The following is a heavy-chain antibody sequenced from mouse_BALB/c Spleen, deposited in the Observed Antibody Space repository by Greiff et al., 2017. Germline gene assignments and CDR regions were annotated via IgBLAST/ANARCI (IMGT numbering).Heavy chain of an antibody. D-gene: IGHD2-1*01. CDR3: ARQGGNYLYYYAMDY. Sequence: EVQGVESGGGLVKPGGSLKLSCAASGFAFSSYDMSWVRQTPEKRLEWVAYISSGGGSTYYPDTVKGRFTISRDNAKNTLYLQMSSLKSEDTAMYYCARQGGNYLYYYAMDYWGQGTSVTVSS. CDR2: ISSGGGST. CDR1: GFAFSSYD. V-gene: IGHV5-12-1*01. J-gene: IGHJ4*01.